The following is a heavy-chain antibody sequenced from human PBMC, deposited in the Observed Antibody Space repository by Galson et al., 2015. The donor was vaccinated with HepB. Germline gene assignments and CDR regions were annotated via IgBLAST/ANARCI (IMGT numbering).Heavy chain of an antibody. D-gene: IGHD3-10*01. Sequence: SVKVSCKASGYTFTDYTINWVRQAPGQGLEWMGRISTNTGNPTYAQGFTGRFVFSLDTSVNTAYLQISGLKSEDTAVYYCARSPYYGSGSYSNAWFDPWGQGTLATVSS. CDR3: ARSPYYGSGSYSNAWFDP. J-gene: IGHJ5*02. V-gene: IGHV7-4-1*02. CDR1: GYTFTDYT. CDR2: ISTNTGNP.